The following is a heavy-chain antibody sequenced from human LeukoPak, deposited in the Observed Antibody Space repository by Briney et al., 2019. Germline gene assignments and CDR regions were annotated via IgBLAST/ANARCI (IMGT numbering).Heavy chain of an antibody. CDR1: GGSFSSYY. CDR3: ARGIVVRGSYYYSMDV. J-gene: IGHJ6*02. V-gene: IGHV4-59*01. Sequence: SETLSLTCTVSGGSFSSYYWSWIRQPPGKGLEWIGYIYYSGSTNYNPSLESRVTISVDTSKNQFSLKLSSVTAADTALYYCARGIVVRGSYYYSMDVWGQGTTVTVSS. CDR2: IYYSGST. D-gene: IGHD3-10*01.